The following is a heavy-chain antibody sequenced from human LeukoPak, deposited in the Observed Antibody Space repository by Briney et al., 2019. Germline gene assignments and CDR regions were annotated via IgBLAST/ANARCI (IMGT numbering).Heavy chain of an antibody. CDR2: ISYDGSNK. D-gene: IGHD6-13*01. J-gene: IGHJ4*02. CDR3: ARRIAAAGNRYYFDY. Sequence: PGGSLRLSCAASGFTFSSYAMHWVRQAPGKGLEWVAVISYDGSNKYYADSVKGRFTISRDNAKNSLYLQMNSLRAEDTALYYCARRIAAAGNRYYFDYWGQGTLVTVSS. CDR1: GFTFSSYA. V-gene: IGHV3-30*04.